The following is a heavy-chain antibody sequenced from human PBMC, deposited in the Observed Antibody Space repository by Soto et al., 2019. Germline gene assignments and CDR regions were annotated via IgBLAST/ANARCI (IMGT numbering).Heavy chain of an antibody. CDR3: ASVIYCSGGRCSFDP. J-gene: IGHJ5*02. V-gene: IGHV4-59*01. Sequence: SETLSLTCTVSDGSISSYYWSWIRQPPGKGLEWIGYIYYTGSSNYNPSLKRRVTISADTSKNQFSLKLSSVTAADTAVYYCASVIYCSGGRCSFDPWGQGNLVTVSS. CDR1: DGSISSYY. CDR2: IYYTGSS. D-gene: IGHD2-15*01.